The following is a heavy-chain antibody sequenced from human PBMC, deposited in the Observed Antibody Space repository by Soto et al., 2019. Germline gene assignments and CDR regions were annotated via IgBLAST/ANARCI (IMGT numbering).Heavy chain of an antibody. Sequence: QVQLQESGPGLVRPSETLSLTCSVSGGSISNYYWNWIRQPPGKGLEWIGYVYYSGSTHFHPSLKSRVTMSVDTSKNHFSLNLSSETAADAAIYYCARAVNSGYPDTFDIWGQGTRVTVAS. CDR3: ARAVNSGYPDTFDI. CDR1: GGSISNYY. V-gene: IGHV4-59*01. CDR2: VYYSGST. D-gene: IGHD5-12*01. J-gene: IGHJ3*02.